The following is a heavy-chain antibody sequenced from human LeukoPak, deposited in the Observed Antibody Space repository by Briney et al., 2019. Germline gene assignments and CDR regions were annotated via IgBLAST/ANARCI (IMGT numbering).Heavy chain of an antibody. D-gene: IGHD3-3*01. J-gene: IGHJ4*02. CDR1: GGSFSGYY. V-gene: IGHV4-34*01. CDR3: ARELVDYDFWSGYYPKYYFDY. CDR2: INHSGST. Sequence: PSETLSLTCAVSGGSFSGYYWSWIRQPPGKGLEWIGEINHSGSTNYNPSLKSRVTISVDTSKNQFSLKLSSVTAADTAGYYCARELVDYDFWSGYYPKYYFDYWGQGTLVTVSS.